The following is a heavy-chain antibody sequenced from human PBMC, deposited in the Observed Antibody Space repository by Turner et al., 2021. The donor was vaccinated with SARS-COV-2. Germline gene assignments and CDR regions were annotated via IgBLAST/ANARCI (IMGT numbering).Heavy chain of an antibody. CDR2: IYYSGST. V-gene: IGHV4-59*01. CDR3: ARDPGEEAFDY. D-gene: IGHD3-16*01. J-gene: IGHJ4*02. Sequence: QVQLQESGPGRVKPSETLSLTCPVSGGSISSYSWSWIRQPPGKGLEWIGYIYYSGSTNYNPSLKSRVTISVDTSKNQFSLKLSSVTAADTAVYYCARDPGEEAFDYWGQGTLVTVSS. CDR1: GGSISSYS.